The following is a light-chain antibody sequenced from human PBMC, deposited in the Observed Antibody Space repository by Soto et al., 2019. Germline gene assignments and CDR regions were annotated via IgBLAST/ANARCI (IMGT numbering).Light chain of an antibody. CDR3: HQYNNWPLIT. Sequence: DIVMTQSPATLSVSPGERATLSCRARQSVSSNLAWYQQKPGQAPRLLIYGASTRATGIPARFSGSGSGTEFTLTISSLQSEDFAVYYCHQYNNWPLITFGQGTRLEIK. CDR2: GAS. J-gene: IGKJ5*01. V-gene: IGKV3-15*01. CDR1: QSVSSN.